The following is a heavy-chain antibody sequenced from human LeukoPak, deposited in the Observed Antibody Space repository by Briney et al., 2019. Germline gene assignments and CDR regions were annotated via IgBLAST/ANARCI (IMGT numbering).Heavy chain of an antibody. CDR3: AREAPGGSGWTYFDY. V-gene: IGHV4-59*02. J-gene: IGHJ4*02. CDR1: GGSVSGHY. D-gene: IGHD6-19*01. Sequence: SETLSLTCAVSGGSVSGHYWDWIRQPPGKGLEWIGYIYASGGANYNPSPKSRVTISLDSSENRFSLKLTSVTAADTAVYYCAREAPGGSGWTYFDYWGQGSLVTVSS. CDR2: IYASGGA.